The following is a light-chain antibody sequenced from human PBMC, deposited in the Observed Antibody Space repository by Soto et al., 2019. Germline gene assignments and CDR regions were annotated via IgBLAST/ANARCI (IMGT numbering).Light chain of an antibody. CDR3: ISYTDRQSYL. V-gene: IGLV2-14*03. Sequence: QSVLTQPASVSGSPGQSITSSCTGTSSDIGSYNHVAWYQQFPGKSPKLMIYAVSDRPPGVSDRFSGYKSGITASLTISGLQTEDEADYYCISYTDRQSYLFGTGTKVTVL. CDR1: SSDIGSYNH. CDR2: AVS. J-gene: IGLJ1*01.